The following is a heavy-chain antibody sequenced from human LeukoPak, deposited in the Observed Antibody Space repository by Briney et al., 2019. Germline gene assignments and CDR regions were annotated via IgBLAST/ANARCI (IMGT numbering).Heavy chain of an antibody. CDR1: GGSISSYY. V-gene: IGHV4-59*08. J-gene: IGHJ5*02. D-gene: IGHD3-10*01. CDR2: IYYSGST. CDR3: ARRAGRGPYSWFDP. Sequence: TSETLSLTCTVSGGSISSYYWSWIRQPPGKGLEWIGYIYYSGSTNYNPSLKSRVTISVDTSKNQSSLKLSSVTAADTAVYYCARRAGRGPYSWFDPWGQGTLVTVSS.